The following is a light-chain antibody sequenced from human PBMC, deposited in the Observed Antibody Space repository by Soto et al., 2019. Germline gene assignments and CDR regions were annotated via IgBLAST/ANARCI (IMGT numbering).Light chain of an antibody. CDR1: QGISNY. V-gene: IGKV1-16*02. CDR3: QQYSTYPLI. Sequence: DILMTQSPSSLSASVGDRVTITCRASQGISNYVAWFQQKPGKAPKSLIYGASTLLSGVPSKFSGSRSGTNYTLTSSSLQAEDFATYYCQQYSTYPLIVGPGTKVDFK. J-gene: IGKJ3*01. CDR2: GAS.